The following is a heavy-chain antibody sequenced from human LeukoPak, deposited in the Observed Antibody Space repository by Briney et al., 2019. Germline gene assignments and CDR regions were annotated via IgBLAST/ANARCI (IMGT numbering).Heavy chain of an antibody. J-gene: IGHJ5*02. D-gene: IGHD2-2*01. Sequence: SETLSLTCTVSGGSISSSSCYWGWIRQPPGKGREWNGSIYYSSNTYYYPSLKSLVTISVDTSKYQFSLKLSSVTAADTAVYYCARHARVPAATHSNWFDPWGQGTLVTVSS. CDR3: ARHARVPAATHSNWFDP. V-gene: IGHV4-39*01. CDR1: GGSISSSSCY. CDR2: IYYSSNT.